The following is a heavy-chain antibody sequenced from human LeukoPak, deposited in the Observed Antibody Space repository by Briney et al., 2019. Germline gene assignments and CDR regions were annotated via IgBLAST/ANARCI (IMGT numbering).Heavy chain of an antibody. D-gene: IGHD3-22*01. J-gene: IGHJ4*02. V-gene: IGHV1-69*13. CDR1: GGTFSSYA. CDR3: ARDSGNYYDSSGYPYENQFDY. CDR2: IIPIFGTA. Sequence: SMKVSCKASGGTFSSYAISWVRQAPGQGLERMGGIIPIFGTANYAQKFQGRVTITADESTSTAYMELSSLRSEDTAVYYCARDSGNYYDSSGYPYENQFDYWGQGTLVTVSS.